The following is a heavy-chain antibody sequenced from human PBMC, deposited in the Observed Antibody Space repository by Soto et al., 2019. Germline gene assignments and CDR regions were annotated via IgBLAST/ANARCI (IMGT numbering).Heavy chain of an antibody. V-gene: IGHV1-2*04. CDR2: INPNSGGT. CDR1: GYTFTCYY. Sequence: GASVKVSCKASGYTFTCYYMHWVRQAPGQGLEWMGWINPNSGGTNYAQKFQGWVTMTRDTSISTAYMELSRLRSDDTAVYYCARGDSGSYYNRTIDYWGQGTLVTVSS. D-gene: IGHD3-10*01. J-gene: IGHJ4*02. CDR3: ARGDSGSYYNRTIDY.